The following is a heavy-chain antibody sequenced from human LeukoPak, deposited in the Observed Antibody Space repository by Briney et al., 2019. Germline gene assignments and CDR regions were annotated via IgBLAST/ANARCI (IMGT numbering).Heavy chain of an antibody. J-gene: IGHJ4*02. D-gene: IGHD6-19*01. V-gene: IGHV3-30*18. Sequence: PGGSLRLSCAASGFTFSSYAMHWVRQAPGKGLEWVAVISFDGSNKYYADSVKGRFTISGDNSKNTLFLQMNSLRVEDTAVYYCAKGFAASGWLWFFDYWGQGTLVTVSS. CDR3: AKGFAASGWLWFFDY. CDR1: GFTFSSYA. CDR2: ISFDGSNK.